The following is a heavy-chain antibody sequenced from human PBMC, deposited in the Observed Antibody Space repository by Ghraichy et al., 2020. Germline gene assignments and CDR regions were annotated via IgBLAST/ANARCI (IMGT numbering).Heavy chain of an antibody. CDR1: GGFVNSYY. J-gene: IGHJ4*02. CDR2: ISPSGTT. CDR3: AKIMAGGEKFDY. D-gene: IGHD6-19*01. V-gene: IGHV4-59*02. Sequence: SETLSLTCTVSGGFVNSYYWSWIRQSPGRGLEWIAYISPSGTTNYNPSLKSRVTISVDTSKNQFSLDLSSVSAADTAIYYCAKIMAGGEKFDYWGQGTLVTVSS.